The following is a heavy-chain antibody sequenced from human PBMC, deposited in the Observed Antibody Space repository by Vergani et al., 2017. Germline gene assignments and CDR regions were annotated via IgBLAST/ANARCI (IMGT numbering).Heavy chain of an antibody. CDR3: AKDPSSPTVTSDYYYYYGMDV. CDR1: GFTFDDYA. D-gene: IGHD4-11*01. CDR2: ISWDGGST. Sequence: EVQLVESGGVVVQPGGSLRLSCAASGFTFDDYAMHWVRQAPGKGLEWVSLISWDGGSTYYADSVKGRFTISRDNSKNSLYLQMNSLRAEDTALYYCAKDPSSPTVTSDYYYYYGMDVWGQGTTVTVSS. J-gene: IGHJ6*02. V-gene: IGHV3-43D*04.